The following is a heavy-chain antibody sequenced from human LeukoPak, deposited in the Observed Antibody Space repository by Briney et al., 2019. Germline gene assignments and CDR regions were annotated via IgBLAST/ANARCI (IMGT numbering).Heavy chain of an antibody. J-gene: IGHJ4*02. CDR1: GYTFTSYG. CDR3: AVGYYDILTGYPTFDY. D-gene: IGHD3-9*01. CDR2: ISAYNGNT. V-gene: IGHV1-18*01. Sequence: ASVKVSCKASGYTFTSYGISWVRQAPGQGLEWMGWISAYNGNTNYAQKLQGRVTMTTDTSTSTAYMELRSLRSDDTAVYYRAVGYYDILTGYPTFDYWGQGTLVTVSS.